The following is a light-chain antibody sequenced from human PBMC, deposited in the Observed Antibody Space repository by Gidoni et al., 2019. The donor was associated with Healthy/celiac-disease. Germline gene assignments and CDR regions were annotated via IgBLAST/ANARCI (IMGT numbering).Light chain of an antibody. J-gene: IGKJ2*01. CDR3: QQSYSTPHP. V-gene: IGKV1-39*01. Sequence: DIQMTQSPSSLSASVGDRVTITCRASQSISSYLNWYQQKPGKAPKLLIYAASSLQRGVPSRFSGSGSGTDFTLTISSLQPEDFATYYCQQSYSTPHPFGQGTKLEIK. CDR2: AAS. CDR1: QSISSY.